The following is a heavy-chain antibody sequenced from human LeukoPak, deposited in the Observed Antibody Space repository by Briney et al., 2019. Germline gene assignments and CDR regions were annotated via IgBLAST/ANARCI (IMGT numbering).Heavy chain of an antibody. Sequence: GGSLRLSCAASGFTFSSYIMNWVRQAPGKGLEWVSSISSSSSYIYYADSVKGRFTISRDNAKNSLYLQMNSLRAEDTAVYYCARPLEPSGSYRSYYYGMDVWGQGTTVTVSS. CDR2: ISSSSSYI. CDR3: ARPLEPSGSYRSYYYGMDV. CDR1: GFTFSSYI. J-gene: IGHJ6*02. D-gene: IGHD1-26*01. V-gene: IGHV3-21*01.